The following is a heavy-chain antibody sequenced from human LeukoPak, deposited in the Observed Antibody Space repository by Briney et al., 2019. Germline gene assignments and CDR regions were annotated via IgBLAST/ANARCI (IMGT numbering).Heavy chain of an antibody. D-gene: IGHD2-21*01. Sequence: GASVNVSCKSSGDAFTEYGINWVGQAPGQGREWLGWMRSNNYHTNFAQKFLGRVTMTMDESTDPAYMEVRSLKSEDTAMYFALWGQGTMVTVSS. J-gene: IGHJ3*01. CDR2: MRSNNYHT. CDR1: GDAFTEYG. V-gene: IGHV1-18*01. CDR3: L.